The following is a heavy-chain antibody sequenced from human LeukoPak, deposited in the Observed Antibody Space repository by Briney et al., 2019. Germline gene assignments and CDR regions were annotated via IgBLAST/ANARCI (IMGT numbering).Heavy chain of an antibody. Sequence: PGGSLRLSCAASGFTFSSYAMSWVRQAPGKGLEWVSAISGSGGSTYYADSVKGRFTISRDNSKNTLYLQMSSLRAEDTAVYYCAKSPRSKTIFGVVLYYFDYWGQGTLVTVSS. J-gene: IGHJ4*02. V-gene: IGHV3-23*01. CDR1: GFTFSSYA. D-gene: IGHD3-3*01. CDR2: ISGSGGST. CDR3: AKSPRSKTIFGVVLYYFDY.